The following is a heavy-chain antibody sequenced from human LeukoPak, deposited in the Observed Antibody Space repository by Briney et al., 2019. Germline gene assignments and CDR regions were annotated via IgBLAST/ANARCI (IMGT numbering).Heavy chain of an antibody. CDR2: ISWNGGST. CDR1: GFTFDDYG. J-gene: IGHJ4*02. CDR3: ARGVNYYDSSGYYGGNFDY. V-gene: IGHV3-20*04. Sequence: PGGSLRLSCAASGFTFDDYGMSWVRHAPGKGLEWVSGISWNGGSTGYADSVKGRFTISRDNAKNSLYLQMNSLRAEDTALYYCARGVNYYDSSGYYGGNFDYWGQGTLVTVSS. D-gene: IGHD3-22*01.